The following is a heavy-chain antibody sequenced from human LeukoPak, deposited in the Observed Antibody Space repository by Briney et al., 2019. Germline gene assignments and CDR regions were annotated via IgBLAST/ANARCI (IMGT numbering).Heavy chain of an antibody. J-gene: IGHJ6*03. V-gene: IGHV4-61*02. CDR1: GGSISSGSYY. D-gene: IGHD6-13*01. Sequence: SETLSLTCTVSGGSISSGSYYWSWIRQPAGKGLEWIGRIYTSGSTNYNPSLKSRVTISVDTSKNQFSLKLSSVTAADTAVYYCARDYSSSWYYYYYMDVWGEGTTVTVSS. CDR3: ARDYSSSWYYYYYMDV. CDR2: IYTSGST.